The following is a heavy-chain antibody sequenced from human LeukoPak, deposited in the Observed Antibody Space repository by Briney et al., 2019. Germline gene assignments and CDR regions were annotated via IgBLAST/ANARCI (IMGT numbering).Heavy chain of an antibody. CDR1: GGSISSSSYY. Sequence: SETLSLTCTVSGGSISSSSYYWGWIRQPPGKGLEWIGEINHSGSTNYNPSLKSRVTISVDTSKNQFSLKLSSVTAADTAVYYCARRGFFWSGYYSFDYWGQGTLVTVSS. D-gene: IGHD3-3*01. V-gene: IGHV4-39*07. J-gene: IGHJ4*02. CDR3: ARRGFFWSGYYSFDY. CDR2: INHSGST.